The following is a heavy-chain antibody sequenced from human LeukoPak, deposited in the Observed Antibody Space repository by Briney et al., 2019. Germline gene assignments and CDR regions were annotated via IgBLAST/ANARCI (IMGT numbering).Heavy chain of an antibody. CDR1: GFTVSTDN. CDR3: TKRSRGYYDY. D-gene: IGHD3-10*01. J-gene: IGHJ4*02. CDR2: VYSGNDST. Sequence: GGSLRLSCAASGFTVSTDNMSWFRQVPGKGLEWVSVVYSGNDSTNYADSVRGRFTISRDDSKNMVYLQMNNLRLEDAAVYYCTKRSRGYYDYWGQGTLVTVSS. V-gene: IGHV3-66*02.